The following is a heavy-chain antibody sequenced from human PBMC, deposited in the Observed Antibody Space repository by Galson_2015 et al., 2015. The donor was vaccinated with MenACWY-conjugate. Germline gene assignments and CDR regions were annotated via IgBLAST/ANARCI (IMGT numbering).Heavy chain of an antibody. J-gene: IGHJ4*02. CDR1: GFTFSNAW. D-gene: IGHD4-17*01. Sequence: SLRLSCAASGFTFSNAWMSWVRQAPGKGLEWVGRIKSKTDGGTTDYAAPVKGRFTISRDDSKNTPYLQMNSLKTEDTAVYYCTTDLATEILFPMTTVTYDYYFDYWGQGTLVTVSS. CDR3: TTDLATEILFPMTTVTYDYYFDY. CDR2: IKSKTDGGTT. V-gene: IGHV3-15*01.